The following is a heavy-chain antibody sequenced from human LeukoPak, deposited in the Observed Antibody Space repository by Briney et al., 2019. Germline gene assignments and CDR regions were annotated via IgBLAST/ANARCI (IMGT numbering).Heavy chain of an antibody. Sequence: SETLSLTCVMYGGSFSSYYWSWIRQPPGKGLEWIGEINHSGSTNYNPSLKSRVTISVDTSKNQFSLKLSSVTAADTAVYYCARLDYGDYFDYWGQGTLVTVSS. D-gene: IGHD4-17*01. J-gene: IGHJ4*02. V-gene: IGHV4-34*01. CDR1: GGSFSSYY. CDR2: INHSGST. CDR3: ARLDYGDYFDY.